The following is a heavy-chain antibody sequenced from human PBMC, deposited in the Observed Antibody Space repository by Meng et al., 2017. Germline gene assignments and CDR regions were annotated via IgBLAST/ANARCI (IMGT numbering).Heavy chain of an antibody. Sequence: VHPVQAGAKVKEPGASVKVSCKAAGYTITSYGISWVRQAPGQGLEWMGWISAYNGNTNYAQKLQGRVTMTTDTSTSTAYMELRSLRSDDTAMYYCARDEDISAAGKLFGDYWGQGTLVTVSS. CDR2: ISAYNGNT. CDR1: GYTITSYG. J-gene: IGHJ4*02. V-gene: IGHV1-18*01. CDR3: ARDEDISAAGKLFGDY. D-gene: IGHD6-25*01.